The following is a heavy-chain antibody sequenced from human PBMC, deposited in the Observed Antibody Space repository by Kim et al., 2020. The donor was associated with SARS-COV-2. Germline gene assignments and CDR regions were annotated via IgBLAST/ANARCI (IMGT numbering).Heavy chain of an antibody. D-gene: IGHD6-19*01. J-gene: IGHJ4*02. V-gene: IGHV3-33*01. CDR2: IWSDGNSK. CDR1: GFTFSYYG. Sequence: GGSLRLSCAASGFTFSYYGMHWVRQAPGKGLEWVALIWSDGNSKFYVDSVKGRFNISRDTSKNVLYLQMNSLTAEDTAVYYCARGDSPRGGYSSDWGQGILFTVSS. CDR3: ARGDSPRGGYSSD.